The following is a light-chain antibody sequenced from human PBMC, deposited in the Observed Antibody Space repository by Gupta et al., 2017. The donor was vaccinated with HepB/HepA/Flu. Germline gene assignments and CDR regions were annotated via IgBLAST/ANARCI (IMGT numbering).Light chain of an antibody. CDR1: SDDITRNY. V-gene: IGLV6-57*03. CDR2: EDN. Sequence: FMLTQPHSVSESPGKTVTISCARSSDDITRNYVQWYPQRPGNAPTSVIYEDNHRPSGVPDRFSGSIDRSSNSASLTIAGLQTEDEDDYYCQAYDPSDHVFGTGTKVTVL. J-gene: IGLJ1*01. CDR3: QAYDPSDHV.